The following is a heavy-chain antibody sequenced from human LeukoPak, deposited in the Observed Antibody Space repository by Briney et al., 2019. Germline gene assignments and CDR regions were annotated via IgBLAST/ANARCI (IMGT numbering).Heavy chain of an antibody. V-gene: IGHV3-30*02. D-gene: IGHD3-22*01. CDR1: GFTFSSYG. CDR3: AKELRYYDSSGYYDDY. J-gene: IGHJ4*02. CDR2: IRYDGSKK. Sequence: GGSLRLSCAASGFTFSSYGMHWVRQAPGKGLEWVAFIRYDGSKKYYADSVKGRFTISRDNSKNTLYLQTNSLRAEDAAVYYCAKELRYYDSSGYYDDYWGQGTLVTVSS.